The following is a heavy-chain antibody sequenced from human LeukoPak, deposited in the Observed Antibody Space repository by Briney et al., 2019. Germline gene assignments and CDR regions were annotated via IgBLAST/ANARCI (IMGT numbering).Heavy chain of an antibody. CDR3: AKDPKEPVGGY. V-gene: IGHV3-48*01. CDR2: IASDSSTI. D-gene: IGHD3-16*01. CDR1: GFTFSRYT. J-gene: IGHJ4*02. Sequence: GGSLRLSCAASGFTFSRYTMNWVRLAPGKGLEWVSYIASDSSTIYYADSVKGRFTISRDNAKNSLYLQMNSLRAEDTAVYYCAKDPKEPVGGYWGQGTLVTVSS.